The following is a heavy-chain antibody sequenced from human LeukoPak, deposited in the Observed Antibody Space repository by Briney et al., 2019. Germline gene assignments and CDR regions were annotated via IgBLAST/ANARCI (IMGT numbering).Heavy chain of an antibody. V-gene: IGHV3-48*04. Sequence: GSLRLSCVASGFTFSTYSMNWVRQAPGKGLEWVSNIGSSGTTIYYADSVKGRFSISRDNAKNSLYLQMNSLRVEDTAVYYCALLAVASDFDYWGQGALVTVSS. D-gene: IGHD6-19*01. CDR3: ALLAVASDFDY. CDR1: GFTFSTYS. J-gene: IGHJ4*02. CDR2: IGSSGTTI.